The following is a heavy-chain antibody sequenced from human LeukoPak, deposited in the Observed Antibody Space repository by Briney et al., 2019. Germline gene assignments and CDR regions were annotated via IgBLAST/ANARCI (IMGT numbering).Heavy chain of an antibody. D-gene: IGHD2-2*01. J-gene: IGHJ6*02. CDR3: ARDLPPAPWNGMDV. Sequence: VASVKVSCKASGYTFTSYGISWVRQAPGQGLEWMGWISAYNGNTNYAQKLQGRVTMTTDTSTSTAYMELRSLRSDDTAVYYCARDLPPAPWNGMDVWGQGTTVTVSS. V-gene: IGHV1-18*01. CDR1: GYTFTSYG. CDR2: ISAYNGNT.